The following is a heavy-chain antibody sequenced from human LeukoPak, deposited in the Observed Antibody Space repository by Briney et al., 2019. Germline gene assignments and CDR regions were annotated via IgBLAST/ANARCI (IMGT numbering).Heavy chain of an antibody. CDR3: ARLYYYDSSGSLGFDY. CDR1: GGTFSSYA. Sequence: ASVKVSCKASGGTFSSYAISWVRQAPGQGLEWMGRIIPILGIANYAQKFQGRVTITADKSTSTAYMELSSLRSEDTAVYYCARLYYYDSSGSLGFDYWGQGTLVTVSS. CDR2: IIPILGIA. V-gene: IGHV1-69*04. D-gene: IGHD3-22*01. J-gene: IGHJ4*02.